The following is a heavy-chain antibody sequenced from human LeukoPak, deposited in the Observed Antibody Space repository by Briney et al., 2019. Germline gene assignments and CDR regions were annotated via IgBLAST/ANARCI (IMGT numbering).Heavy chain of an antibody. CDR1: GGSFSSGSYY. V-gene: IGHV4-39*01. CDR3: ARHREAYTNSWFHY. D-gene: IGHD2-2*02. CDR2: IYYSGST. J-gene: IGHJ5*01. Sequence: SETLSLTCTVSGGSFSSGSYYWGWIRQPPGKGLEGIGSIYYSGSTYYNPSLKILVTISVDTSENQFSLKLSYVPAADTAVYYCARHREAYTNSWFHYWGQGTLVTVSS.